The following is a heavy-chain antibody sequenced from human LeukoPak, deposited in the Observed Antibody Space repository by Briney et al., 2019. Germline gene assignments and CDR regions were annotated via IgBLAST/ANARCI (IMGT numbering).Heavy chain of an antibody. V-gene: IGHV4-59*01. CDR2: IYYSGST. D-gene: IGHD2-15*01. CDR1: GGSISSYY. Sequence: SETLSLTCTVSGGSISSYYWSRIRQPPGKGLEWIGYIYYSGSTNYNPSLKSRVTISVDTSKNQFSLKLSSVTAADTAVYYCARDWRVRCSGGSCYGWFDPWGQGTLVTVSS. CDR3: ARDWRVRCSGGSCYGWFDP. J-gene: IGHJ5*02.